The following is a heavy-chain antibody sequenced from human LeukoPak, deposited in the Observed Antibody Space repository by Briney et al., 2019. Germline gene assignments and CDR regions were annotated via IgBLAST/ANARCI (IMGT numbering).Heavy chain of an antibody. V-gene: IGHV3-66*01. CDR2: IYSGGST. CDR1: GFTVSSNY. Sequence: GGSLRLSCAASGFTVSSNYMSWVRQAPGKGLEWVSVIYSGGSTYYADSVKGRFTISRDNSKNTLYLQMDSLKTEDTAVYYCIIDGFLQRWFFDYWGQGTLVTVSS. J-gene: IGHJ4*02. CDR3: IIDGFLQRWFFDY. D-gene: IGHD5-18*01.